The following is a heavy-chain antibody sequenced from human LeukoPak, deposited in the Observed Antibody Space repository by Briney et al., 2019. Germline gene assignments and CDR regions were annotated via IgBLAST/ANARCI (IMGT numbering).Heavy chain of an antibody. V-gene: IGHV3-30*02. Sequence: QPGGSLRLSCAASGFTFSSYGMHWVRQAPGKGLEWVAYIWYDGSNKYYADSVKGRFTISRDNSKNTLYLQMNSLRAEDTAVYYCAKDDIPGSLTGYYIGYWGQGTLVTVSS. CDR1: GFTFSSYG. CDR3: AKDDIPGSLTGYYIGY. J-gene: IGHJ4*02. CDR2: IWYDGSNK. D-gene: IGHD3-9*01.